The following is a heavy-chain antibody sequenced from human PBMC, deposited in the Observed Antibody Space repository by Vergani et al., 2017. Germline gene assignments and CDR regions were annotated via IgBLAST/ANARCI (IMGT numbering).Heavy chain of an antibody. CDR3: VKGGGLYDSSGYPY. J-gene: IGHJ4*02. D-gene: IGHD3-22*01. Sequence: EVQLVESGGGLVQPGGSLRLSCSASGFTFSSYAMHWVRRAPGKGLEYVSAISSNGGSTYYADSVKGRFTISRDNSKNTLYLQMSSLRAEDTAVYYCVKGGGLYDSSGYPYWGQGTLVTVSS. CDR2: ISSNGGST. CDR1: GFTFSSYA. V-gene: IGHV3-64D*06.